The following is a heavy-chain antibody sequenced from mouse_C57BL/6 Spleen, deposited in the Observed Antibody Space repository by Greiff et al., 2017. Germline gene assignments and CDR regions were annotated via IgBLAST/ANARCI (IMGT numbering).Heavy chain of an antibody. Sequence: EVKLQESGPELVKPGASVKMSCKASGYTFTDYNMHWVKQSHGKSLEWIGYINPNNGGTSYNQKFKGKATLTVNKSSSTAYMELRSLTSEDSAVYYCARVPIYDGYYDYFDYWGQGTTLTVSS. CDR1: GYTFTDYN. CDR2: INPNNGGT. D-gene: IGHD2-3*01. CDR3: ARVPIYDGYYDYFDY. V-gene: IGHV1-22*01. J-gene: IGHJ2*01.